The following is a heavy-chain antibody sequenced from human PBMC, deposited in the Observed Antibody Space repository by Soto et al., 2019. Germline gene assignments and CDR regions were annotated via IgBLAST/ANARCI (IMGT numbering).Heavy chain of an antibody. Sequence: GGSLRLSCAASGFTFSSYGMHWVRQAPGKGLEWVAVISYDGSNKYYADSVKGRFTISRDNSKNTLYLQMNSLRAEDTAVYYCAKDLHDSSGYYLKQPFDYWGQGTLVTVSS. D-gene: IGHD3-22*01. CDR3: AKDLHDSSGYYLKQPFDY. J-gene: IGHJ4*02. CDR2: ISYDGSNK. CDR1: GFTFSSYG. V-gene: IGHV3-30*18.